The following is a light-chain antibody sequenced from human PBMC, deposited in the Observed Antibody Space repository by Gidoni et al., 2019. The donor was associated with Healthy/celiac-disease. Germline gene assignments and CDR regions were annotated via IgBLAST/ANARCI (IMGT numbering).Light chain of an antibody. V-gene: IGKV1-39*01. J-gene: IGKJ1*01. CDR2: AAS. CDR3: QQSYSTPPWT. Sequence: DTQMTQSPSSLSASVGDRVTITCRASQSISSYLNWYQQKPGKAPKLLIYAASSLQSGVPSRFSGSGSGTDFTLTISSLQPEDFATYYYQQSYSTPPWTFGQGTKVEIK. CDR1: QSISSY.